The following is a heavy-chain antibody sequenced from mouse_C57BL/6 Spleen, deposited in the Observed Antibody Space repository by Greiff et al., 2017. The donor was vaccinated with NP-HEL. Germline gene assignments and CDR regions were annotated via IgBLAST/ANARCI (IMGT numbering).Heavy chain of an antibody. CDR1: GYTFTDYY. D-gene: IGHD1-1*01. CDR2: INPNNGGT. J-gene: IGHJ1*03. CDR3: ARPYYYGSSLSHWYFDV. V-gene: IGHV1-26*01. Sequence: EVQLQQSGPELVKPGASVKISCKASGYTFTDYYMNWVKQSHGKSLEWIGDINPNNGGTSYNQKFKGKATLTVDKSSSTAYMELRSLTSEDSAVYYCARPYYYGSSLSHWYFDVWGTGTTVTVSS.